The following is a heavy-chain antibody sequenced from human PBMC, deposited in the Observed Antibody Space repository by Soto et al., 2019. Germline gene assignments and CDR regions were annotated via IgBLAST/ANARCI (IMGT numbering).Heavy chain of an antibody. Sequence: SETLSLTCTVSGGSINDYYWSWIRQPPGKGLEWIGQIFYTGSTNYNPSLKSRVTISVDTSKNQFSLKLSSVTAADTAVYYCARHLTYGDYVGLDYWGQGTLVTVSS. CDR1: GGSINDYY. CDR3: ARHLTYGDYVGLDY. J-gene: IGHJ4*02. CDR2: IFYTGST. D-gene: IGHD4-17*01. V-gene: IGHV4-59*08.